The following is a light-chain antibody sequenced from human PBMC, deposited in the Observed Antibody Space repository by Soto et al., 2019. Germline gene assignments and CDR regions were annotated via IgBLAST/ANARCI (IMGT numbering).Light chain of an antibody. V-gene: IGKV3-20*01. J-gene: IGKJ5*01. CDR1: QSVSSTY. CDR2: GAS. CDR3: QQFGSSPIT. Sequence: EIVLTQSPGTLSLSPGESATLSCRASQSVSSTYLAWYRQKPGQSPRLFIYGASSGATGIPDRFSGSGSGTDFTLTISRLEPEDFAVYYCQQFGSSPITFGQGTRLEIK.